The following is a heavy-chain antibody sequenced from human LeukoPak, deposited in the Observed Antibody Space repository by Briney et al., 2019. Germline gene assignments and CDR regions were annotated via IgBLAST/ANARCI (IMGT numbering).Heavy chain of an antibody. CDR3: ARSPQYYDFLTGFPTSFDH. D-gene: IGHD3-9*01. CDR1: GYTFTNFG. J-gene: IGHJ4*02. V-gene: IGHV1-18*01. Sequence: ASVKVSCKASGYTFTNFGISWVRQAPGQGLEWMGWITPYSGNTNYAQKFQGSVTMTRDTSISTAYMELSRLRSDDTAVYYCARSPQYYDFLTGFPTSFDHWGQGTLVTVSS. CDR2: ITPYSGNT.